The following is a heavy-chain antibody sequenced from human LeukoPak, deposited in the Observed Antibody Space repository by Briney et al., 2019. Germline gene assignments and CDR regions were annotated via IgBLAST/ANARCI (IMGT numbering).Heavy chain of an antibody. CDR2: SNPNSVGT. D-gene: IGHD3-10*01. V-gene: IGHV1-2*06. J-gene: IGHJ6*03. CDR3: ARDLSDLLWFGELSGYYYYSMDV. CDR1: GDTFTGYY. Sequence: ASVKVSCKASGDTFTGYYMHWGRQAPGQGLEWMGRSNPNSVGTNYAQKFQGRVTMTRDTSISTAYMELSRVRSDDTAVYYCARDLSDLLWFGELSGYYYYSMDVWGKGTPVTVSS.